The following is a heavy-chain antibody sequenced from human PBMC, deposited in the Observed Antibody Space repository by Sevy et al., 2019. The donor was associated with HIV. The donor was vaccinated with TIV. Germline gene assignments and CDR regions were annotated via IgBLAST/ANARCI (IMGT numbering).Heavy chain of an antibody. CDR3: ARNNAGGNPWVH. Sequence: GESLKISCAASGFTFNTYWMSWVRQSPEKGLEWVANINLDGSEKFYGDSVKGRFTVSRDNTKNLLFLQMNGLRGEDTAMYFCARNNAGGNPWVHWGQGTLVTVSS. CDR2: INLDGSEK. J-gene: IGHJ4*02. D-gene: IGHD1-1*01. V-gene: IGHV3-7*01. CDR1: GFTFNTYW.